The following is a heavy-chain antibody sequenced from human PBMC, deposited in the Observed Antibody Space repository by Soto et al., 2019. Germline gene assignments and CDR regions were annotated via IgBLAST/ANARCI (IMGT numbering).Heavy chain of an antibody. Sequence: ASETLSLTCTVSGGSISSSSYYWGWIRQPPGKGLEWIGSIYYSGSTYYNPSLKSRVTISVDTSKNQFSLKLSSVTAADTAVYYCARPRGGGEQQLVLSIGWFDPWGQGALVTVSS. CDR2: IYYSGST. CDR1: GGSISSSSYY. J-gene: IGHJ5*02. D-gene: IGHD6-13*01. V-gene: IGHV4-39*01. CDR3: ARPRGGGEQQLVLSIGWFDP.